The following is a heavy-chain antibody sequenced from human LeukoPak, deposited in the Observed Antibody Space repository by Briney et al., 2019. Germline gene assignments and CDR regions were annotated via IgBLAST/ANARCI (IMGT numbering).Heavy chain of an antibody. V-gene: IGHV3-7*01. CDR2: IKHDGSEK. CDR3: ARDSTTVTTGDYYGMDV. Sequence: GGSLRLSCAASGFTFGSYWMSWVRQAPGKGLEWVASIKHDGSEKYYVDSVRGRFTISRDNTKNSLYLQMSSLRAEDTAVYYCARDSTTVTTGDYYGMDVWGQGTTVTVSS. D-gene: IGHD4-11*01. CDR1: GFTFGSYW. J-gene: IGHJ6*02.